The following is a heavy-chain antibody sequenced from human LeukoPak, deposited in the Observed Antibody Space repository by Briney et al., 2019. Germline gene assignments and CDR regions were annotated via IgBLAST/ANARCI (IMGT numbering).Heavy chain of an antibody. Sequence: GGSLRLSCAASGFTFSSYAMSWVRQAPGKGLEWVSAISGSGGSTYYADSVKGRFTISRDNSKNTLYLQMNSLRAEDTAVYYCAREEYGNRQYGMDVWGQGTAVTVSS. D-gene: IGHD4-11*01. CDR3: AREEYGNRQYGMDV. J-gene: IGHJ6*02. CDR2: ISGSGGST. CDR1: GFTFSSYA. V-gene: IGHV3-23*01.